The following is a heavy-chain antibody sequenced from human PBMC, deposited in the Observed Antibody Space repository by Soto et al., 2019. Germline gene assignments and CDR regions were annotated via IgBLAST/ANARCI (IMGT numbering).Heavy chain of an antibody. D-gene: IGHD3-22*01. Sequence: EVQLVESGGGLIQPGGSLRLSCAASGFTFSSNDMNWVRQAPGKGLEWVSLIYSSGSTSYADSVKGRFTISRDNSKNTXXLQMSSLRAEDTAVYYCATRPLLPGAPWGQGTMVTVSS. CDR1: GFTFSSND. CDR2: IYSSGST. J-gene: IGHJ3*01. CDR3: ATRPLLPGAP. V-gene: IGHV3-53*01.